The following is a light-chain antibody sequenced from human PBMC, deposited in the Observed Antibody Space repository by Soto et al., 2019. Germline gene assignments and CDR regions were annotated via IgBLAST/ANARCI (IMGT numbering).Light chain of an antibody. Sequence: EIVMTQSPATLSVSPGERATLSCRASQTVSVNLAWYQQKPGQAPRLLIYGASTRATGVPARFSGSGSGTDFPLTISSLQSEDFAVYYCQQYNDWPPFTFGPGTRVDIK. J-gene: IGKJ3*01. CDR3: QQYNDWPPFT. CDR2: GAS. CDR1: QTVSVN. V-gene: IGKV3-15*01.